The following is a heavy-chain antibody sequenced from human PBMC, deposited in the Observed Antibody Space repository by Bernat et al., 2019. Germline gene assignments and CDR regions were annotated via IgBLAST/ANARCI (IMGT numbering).Heavy chain of an antibody. CDR2: ISSDESTT. CDR3: ARARDYGGINWFDP. V-gene: IGHV3-74*02. CDR1: GFTFSSYW. D-gene: IGHD4-17*01. J-gene: IGHJ5*02. Sequence: EVQLLESGGGLVQPGGSLRLSCAASGFTFSSYWMHWVRQAPGKGLVWVSRISSDESTTNYADSVKGRFTISRDNAKNTLYLQMNSLRVEDTAVYYCARARDYGGINWFDPWGQGTLVTVSS.